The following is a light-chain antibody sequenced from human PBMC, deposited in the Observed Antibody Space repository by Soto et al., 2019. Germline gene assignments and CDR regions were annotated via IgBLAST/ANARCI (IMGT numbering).Light chain of an antibody. V-gene: IGLV2-14*01. Sequence: QSALTQPASVSGSPGQSITISCTGTSGDVGGYYYVSWYQHHPGKAPKLMIYEVTNRPSGVSNRFSGSKSGNTASLTISGLQPEDEADYYCNSYTSISTLVFGGGTKVTVL. CDR3: NSYTSISTLV. CDR1: SGDVGGYYY. CDR2: EVT. J-gene: IGLJ3*02.